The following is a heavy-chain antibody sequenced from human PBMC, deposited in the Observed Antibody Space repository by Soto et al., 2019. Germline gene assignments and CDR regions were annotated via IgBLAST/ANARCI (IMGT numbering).Heavy chain of an antibody. Sequence: PSETLSLTCTVSGASVSSGNCNWSWNRQAPGKGLECIGYIYYSGSTNYTTPPKNRVNISLDTSKNQFSLKLSSVTAADTAVYGCARDSGNFSGRGGYWGKGTRVTVS. CDR1: GASVSSGNCN. CDR2: IYYSGST. V-gene: IGHV4-61*01. J-gene: IGHJ4*02. CDR3: ARDSGNFSGRGGY. D-gene: IGHD1-26*01.